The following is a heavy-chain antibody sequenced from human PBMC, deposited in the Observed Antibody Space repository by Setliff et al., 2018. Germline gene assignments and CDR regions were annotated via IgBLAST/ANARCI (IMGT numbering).Heavy chain of an antibody. J-gene: IGHJ4*02. CDR2: IRYDGRSE. D-gene: IGHD1-1*01. V-gene: IGHV3-30*02. CDR1: GFTPGNKD. CDR3: ATDGVQNYNLDY. Sequence: GGSLRLSCAASGFTPGNKDIHWVRQAPGKGLEWVALIRYDGRSEYADSVKGRFSMSRDNSKNALYLQMNSLRTEDTAVYYCATDGVQNYNLDYWGQGTLVTVSS.